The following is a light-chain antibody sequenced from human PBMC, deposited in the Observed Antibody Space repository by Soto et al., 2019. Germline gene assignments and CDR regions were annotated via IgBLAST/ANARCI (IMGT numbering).Light chain of an antibody. CDR2: FGS. Sequence: EIVMTQSPLTLPVTPGEPASISCRSSQSLLYNNTYNYLDWYVQKPGQSPQLLIYFGSNRAPGVPDRFSGSGSGTDFTLTINRLEPEDFAVYYCRQYGSSLYTFGQGTKVDIK. CDR3: RQYGSSLYT. CDR1: QSLLYNNTYNY. V-gene: IGKV2-28*01. J-gene: IGKJ2*01.